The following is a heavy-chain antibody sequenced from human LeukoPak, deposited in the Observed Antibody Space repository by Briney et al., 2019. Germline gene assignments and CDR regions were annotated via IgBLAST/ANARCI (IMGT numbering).Heavy chain of an antibody. CDR1: GYTFTSYD. D-gene: IGHD3-3*01. Sequence: ASVKVSCKASGYTFTSYDINWVRQATGQGLEWMGWMNPNSGNTGYAQKFQGRVTITRNTSISTAYMELSSLRSEDTAVYYCARGPHFDFWSGYQKHFDYWGQGTLVTASS. CDR2: MNPNSGNT. V-gene: IGHV1-8*03. CDR3: ARGPHFDFWSGYQKHFDY. J-gene: IGHJ4*02.